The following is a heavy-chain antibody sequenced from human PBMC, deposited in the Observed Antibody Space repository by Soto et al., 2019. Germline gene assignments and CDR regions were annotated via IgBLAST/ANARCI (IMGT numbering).Heavy chain of an antibody. V-gene: IGHV1-3*01. Sequence: GASVKVSCKASGYTFTSYAMHRVRQAPGQRLEWMGWINAGNGNTKYSQKFQGRGTITRDTSASTAYMELSSLRSEDTVVFYCARELGFCRGGGSSLLSYFDYWCKGNGVTVS. CDR1: GYTFTSYA. J-gene: IGHJ4*02. D-gene: IGHD2-15*01. CDR3: ARELGFCRGGGSSLLSYFDY. CDR2: INAGNGNT.